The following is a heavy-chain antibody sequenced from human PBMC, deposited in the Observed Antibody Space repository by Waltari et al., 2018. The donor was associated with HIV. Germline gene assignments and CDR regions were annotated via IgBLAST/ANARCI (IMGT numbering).Heavy chain of an antibody. CDR3: ARWYCTNNSCRGLDY. CDR2: ISSSSDNI. D-gene: IGHD2-8*01. CDR1: GFTFSSRS. Sequence: EVQLVESGGGLVQPGGSLRLSCAASGFTFSSRSMIWVGQGPGKGLELIAYISSSSDNIYYADSVKGRFTISRDQGKNSVFLQMNSLRDEDTAVYHCARWYCTNNSCRGLDYWGQGTPVTVSS. J-gene: IGHJ4*02. V-gene: IGHV3-48*02.